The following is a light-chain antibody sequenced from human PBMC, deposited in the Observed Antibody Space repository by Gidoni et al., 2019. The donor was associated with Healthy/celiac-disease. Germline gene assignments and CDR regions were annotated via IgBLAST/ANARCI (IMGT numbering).Light chain of an antibody. CDR1: QSVLYISHNKNY. CDR3: QQYYSTPWT. Sequence: DIVITQSPDSLALSLGERATINCKSSQSVLYISHNKNYLAWYQQKPGQPPKLLLYCASTRESGVPDRFSGSGSGTDFTLTISSLQDEDVAVYYCQQYYSTPWTFGQGTKVEIK. J-gene: IGKJ1*01. CDR2: CAS. V-gene: IGKV4-1*01.